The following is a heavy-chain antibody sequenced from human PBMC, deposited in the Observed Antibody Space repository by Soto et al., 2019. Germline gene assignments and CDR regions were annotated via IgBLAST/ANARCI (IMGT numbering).Heavy chain of an antibody. CDR3: AKEGINSPSSRGWLAP. Sequence: QVQLVESGGGVVQPGRSLRLSCAASGFTFQTYAMHWVRQAPGKGLEWVALIWYDGTKEKYADSVRGRFTISRDNSKDTLYLQMNSLRGEDTAVYFCAKEGINSPSSRGWLAPWGQGTLVTVSS. V-gene: IGHV3-33*06. D-gene: IGHD6-6*01. CDR2: IWYDGTKE. J-gene: IGHJ5*02. CDR1: GFTFQTYA.